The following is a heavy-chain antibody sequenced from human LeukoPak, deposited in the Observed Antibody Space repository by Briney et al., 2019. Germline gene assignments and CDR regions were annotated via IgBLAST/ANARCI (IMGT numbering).Heavy chain of an antibody. V-gene: IGHV1-69*13. J-gene: IGHJ4*02. D-gene: IGHD1-26*01. Sequence: SVKVSCKASGGTFSSYAISWVRQAPGQGLEWMGGIIPIFGTANYAQKFQGSVTITADESTSTAYMELSSLRSEDTAVYYCAAPPIVGATNTYFDYWGQGTLVTVSS. CDR2: IIPIFGTA. CDR1: GGTFSSYA. CDR3: AAPPIVGATNTYFDY.